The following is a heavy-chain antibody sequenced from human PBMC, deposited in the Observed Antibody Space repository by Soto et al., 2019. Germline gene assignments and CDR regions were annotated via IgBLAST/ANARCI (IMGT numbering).Heavy chain of an antibody. D-gene: IGHD3-16*02. J-gene: IGHJ3*02. CDR2: INHSGST. CDR3: ASRSTPAPASLEGAFDI. CDR1: GGSFSGYY. Sequence: SETLSLTCAVYGGSFSGYYWSWIRQPPGKGLEWIGEINHSGSTNYNPSLKSRVTISVDTSKNQFSLKLSSVTAADTAVYYCASRSTPAPASLEGAFDIWGQGTMVTVSS. V-gene: IGHV4-34*01.